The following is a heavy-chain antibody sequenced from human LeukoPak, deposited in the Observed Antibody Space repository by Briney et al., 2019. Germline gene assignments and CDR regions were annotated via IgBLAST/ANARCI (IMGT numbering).Heavy chain of an antibody. CDR3: VPGRVGYSYYFDY. V-gene: IGHV3-64D*06. Sequence: WGSPRLSRFVSGFTLSNYSIHLGRQAPGEGLGYFSAISSNGGSTYYADSVKGRFTISRDNSKNTLYLQMSSLRAEDTAVYYCVPGRVGYSYYFDYWDQGTLVTVSS. CDR2: ISSNGGST. CDR1: GFTLSNYS. D-gene: IGHD5-24*01. J-gene: IGHJ4*02.